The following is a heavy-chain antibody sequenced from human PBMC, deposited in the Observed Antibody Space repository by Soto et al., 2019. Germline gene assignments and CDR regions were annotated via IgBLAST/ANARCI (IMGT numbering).Heavy chain of an antibody. J-gene: IGHJ5*02. Sequence: QVQLQESGPGLVKPSETLSVTCTVSGGSVSSRSHFWSWIRQPPGGVLQWIWYIFYSGSTNYNPSLKSRASLSVDTSRNQFSLRLTSVTAADTAFYYCARYDAESGSNKIDPWGQGTLVTVSS. CDR1: GGSVSSRSHF. V-gene: IGHV4-61*01. D-gene: IGHD5-12*01. CDR3: ARYDAESGSNKIDP. CDR2: IFYSGST.